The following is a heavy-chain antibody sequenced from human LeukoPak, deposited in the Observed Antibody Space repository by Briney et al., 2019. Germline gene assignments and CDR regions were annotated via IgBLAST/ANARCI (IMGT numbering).Heavy chain of an antibody. J-gene: IGHJ6*02. CDR2: IWYDGSNK. CDR3: ARDSASVAYGMDV. D-gene: IGHD6-19*01. V-gene: IGHV3-33*01. CDR1: GFTFSSYG. Sequence: GRSLRLSCAASGFTFSSYGMHWVRQAPGKGLEWVAVIWYDGSNKCYADSVKGRFTISRDNSKNTLYLQMNSLRAEDTAVYYCARDSASVAYGMDVWGQGTTVTVSS.